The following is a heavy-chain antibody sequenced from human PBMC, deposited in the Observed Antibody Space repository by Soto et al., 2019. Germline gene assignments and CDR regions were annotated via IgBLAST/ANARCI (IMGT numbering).Heavy chain of an antibody. D-gene: IGHD3-10*01. J-gene: IGHJ4*02. V-gene: IGHV1-8*02. CDR3: ARAVLLWFGELYYFDY. CDR1: GYTFSSYD. Sequence: ASVKVSCKASGYTFSSYDITWVRQAAGQGLEWMGWVNPNSGDTDYTQKFQGRVTMTRDTSTNTAYMELRSLRSDDTAVYYCARAVLLWFGELYYFDYWGQGTLVTVSS. CDR2: VNPNSGDT.